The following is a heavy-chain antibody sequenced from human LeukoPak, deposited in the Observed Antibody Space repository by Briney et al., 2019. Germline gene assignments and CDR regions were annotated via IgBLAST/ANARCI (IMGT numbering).Heavy chain of an antibody. V-gene: IGHV3-53*01. J-gene: IGHJ5*02. Sequence: GGSLRLSCAASGFTVSSNYMSWVRQAPGKGLEWVSVIYSGGSTYYADSVKGRFTISRDNSKNTLYLQMNSLGAEDTAVYYCARDGGYYDSSGYMIVTNWFDPWGQGTLVTVSS. CDR2: IYSGGST. CDR1: GFTVSSNY. D-gene: IGHD3-22*01. CDR3: ARDGGYYDSSGYMIVTNWFDP.